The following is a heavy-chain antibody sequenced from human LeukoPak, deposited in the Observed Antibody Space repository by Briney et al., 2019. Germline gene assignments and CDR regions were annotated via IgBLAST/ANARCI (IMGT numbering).Heavy chain of an antibody. CDR1: GYTFTTYA. J-gene: IGHJ4*02. Sequence: GASVKVSCKASGYTFTTYAMNWVRQAPGQGLEWMGWINTNTGNPTYAQGFTGRFVFSLDTSVSTAYLQISSLKAEDTAVYYCARQGPGYCSSTSCYGVGYWGQGTLVTVSS. CDR3: ARQGPGYCSSTSCYGVGY. CDR2: INTNTGNP. D-gene: IGHD2-2*01. V-gene: IGHV7-4-1*02.